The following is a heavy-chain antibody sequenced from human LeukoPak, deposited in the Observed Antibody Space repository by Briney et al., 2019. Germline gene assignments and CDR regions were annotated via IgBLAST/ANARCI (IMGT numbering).Heavy chain of an antibody. Sequence: SETLSLTCAVYGGSFSGYYWSWIRQPPGKGLEWIGYIYYSGSTNYNPSLKSRVTISVDTPKNQFSLKLSSVTAADTAVYYCARLPLRSHFDYWGQGTLVTVSS. V-gene: IGHV4-59*08. CDR2: IYYSGST. CDR3: ARLPLRSHFDY. J-gene: IGHJ4*02. CDR1: GGSFSGYY.